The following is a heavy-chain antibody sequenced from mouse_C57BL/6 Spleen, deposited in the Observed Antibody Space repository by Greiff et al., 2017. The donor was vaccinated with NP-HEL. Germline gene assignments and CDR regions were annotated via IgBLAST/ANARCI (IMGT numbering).Heavy chain of an antibody. D-gene: IGHD6-1*01. CDR2: IYPGDGDT. J-gene: IGHJ2*01. V-gene: IGHV1-80*01. Sequence: QVQLQQSGAELVKPGASVKISCKASGYAFSSYWMNWVKQRPGKGLEWIGQIYPGDGDTNYNGKFKGKATLTADKSSSTAYMQHSSLTSEDSAVYFCARGYCHEGYFEYWGQGATLTVSS. CDR1: GYAFSSYW. CDR3: ARGYCHEGYFEY.